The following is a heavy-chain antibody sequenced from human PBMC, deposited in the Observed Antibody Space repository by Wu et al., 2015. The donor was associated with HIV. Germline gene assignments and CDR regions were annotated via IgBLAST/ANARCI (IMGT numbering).Heavy chain of an antibody. CDR3: AVTTVTTFGAFDI. V-gene: IGHV1-69*12. J-gene: IGHJ3*02. CDR1: GGTFSTYA. Sequence: QVQLVQSGAEVKKPGSSVKVSCKASGGTFSTYAISWVRQAPGQGLEWMGGIIPIYGTANYAQKFQGRVTITADESTKKAYMELTSLRSEDTAVYYCAVTTVTTFGAFDIWGQGTMVTVSS. D-gene: IGHD4-17*01. CDR2: IIPIYGTA.